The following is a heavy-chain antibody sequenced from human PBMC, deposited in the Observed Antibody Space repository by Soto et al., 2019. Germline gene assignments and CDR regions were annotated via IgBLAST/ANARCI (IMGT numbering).Heavy chain of an antibody. CDR1: GVPFSSYA. CDR3: AYSSTPFDY. J-gene: IGHJ4*02. D-gene: IGHD6-13*01. CDR2: ISGSGGST. Sequence: GGSLRLSCAASGVPFSSYAMSWVRQDPGKGLEWVSGISGSGGSTYYADSVKGRFTISRDNSKNTLYLQMNSLRAEDTAVYYSAYSSTPFDYWGQGTLVTVSS. V-gene: IGHV3-23*01.